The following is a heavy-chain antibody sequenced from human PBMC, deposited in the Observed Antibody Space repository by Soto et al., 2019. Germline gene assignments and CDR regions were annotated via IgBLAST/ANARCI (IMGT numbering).Heavy chain of an antibody. Sequence: GGSLRLSCTASGFTFSDYDMHWVRQGSGKGLEWVSTIGAARDPYYTGSVKGRFTISRENARNSMFLQMSSLRAEDTAVYYCVKQLYSSSWSLLGGIFPMDVWGQGTTVTVSS. CDR2: IGAARDP. D-gene: IGHD6-13*01. J-gene: IGHJ6*02. CDR1: GFTFSDYD. CDR3: VKQLYSSSWSLLGGIFPMDV. V-gene: IGHV3-13*05.